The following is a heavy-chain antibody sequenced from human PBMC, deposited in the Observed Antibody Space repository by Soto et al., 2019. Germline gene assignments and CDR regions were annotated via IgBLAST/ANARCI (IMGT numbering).Heavy chain of an antibody. CDR3: ATGYYYGSGSYPYFDY. J-gene: IGHJ4*02. CDR1: GYTLTELS. D-gene: IGHD3-10*01. CDR2: FDPEDGET. V-gene: IGHV1-24*01. Sequence: GASVKVSCKVSGYTLTELSMHWVRQAPGKGLEWMGGFDPEDGETIYAQKFQGRVTMTEDTSTDTAYMELSSLRSEDTAVYYCATGYYYGSGSYPYFDYWGQGTLVTVSS.